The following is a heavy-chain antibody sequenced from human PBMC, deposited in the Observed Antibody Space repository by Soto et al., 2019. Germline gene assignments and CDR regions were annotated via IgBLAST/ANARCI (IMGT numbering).Heavy chain of an antibody. CDR2: IYYSGST. CDR1: GGSISSSSYY. V-gene: IGHV4-39*01. CDR3: ARHSSSEYQLLYYYYYMDV. D-gene: IGHD2-2*01. Sequence: SETLSLTCTVSGGSISSSSYYWGWIRQPPGKGLEWIGSIYYSGSTYYNPSLKSRVTISVDTSKNQFSLKLSSVTAADTAVYYCARHSSSEYQLLYYYYYMDVWGKGTTVTVSS. J-gene: IGHJ6*03.